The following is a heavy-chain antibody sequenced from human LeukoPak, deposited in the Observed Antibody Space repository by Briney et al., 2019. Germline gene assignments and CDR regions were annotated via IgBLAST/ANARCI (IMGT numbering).Heavy chain of an antibody. CDR2: ISSSSSYI. CDR3: ARRGIVVAGTDY. Sequence: GGSLRLSCAASGFTFSSYSMNWVRQAPGKGLEWVSSISSSSSYIYYADSVKGRFTISRDNAKNSLYLQMNSLRAEDTAVYYCARRGIVVAGTDYWGQGTLVTVSS. D-gene: IGHD6-19*01. CDR1: GFTFSSYS. J-gene: IGHJ4*02. V-gene: IGHV3-21*01.